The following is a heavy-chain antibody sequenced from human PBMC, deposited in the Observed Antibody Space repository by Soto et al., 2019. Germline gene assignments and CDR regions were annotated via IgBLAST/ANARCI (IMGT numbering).Heavy chain of an antibody. CDR3: ARERYGGGGAKLSWFDP. D-gene: IGHD2-21*01. CDR2: IIPIFGSA. V-gene: IGHV1-69*12. CDR1: GGTFSSYA. J-gene: IGHJ5*02. Sequence: QVQLVQSGAEVKKPGSSVKVSCKASGGTFSSYAISWVRQAPGQGLEWMGGIIPIFGSANYAQKFQGRVTITADESTSTAYMELSSLRSEDTAVYYCARERYGGGGAKLSWFDPWGQGTLVTVSS.